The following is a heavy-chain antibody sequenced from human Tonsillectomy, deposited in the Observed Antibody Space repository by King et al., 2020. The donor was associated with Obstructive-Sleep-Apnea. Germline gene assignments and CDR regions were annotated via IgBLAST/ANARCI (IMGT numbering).Heavy chain of an antibody. J-gene: IGHJ6*02. D-gene: IGHD6-13*01. CDR1: GFTFGDYA. Sequence: EVQLVESGGGLVQPGRSLRLSCTGSGFTFGDYAMSWFRQAPGKGLEWVGFIRSKAYGGTIEYAASVKGRFTISRDDSKSIAYLQMNSLKTEDTAVYYCTTARSWESYYYYSNGMDVWGQGTTVTVSS. CDR2: IRSKAYGGTI. CDR3: TTARSWESYYYYSNGMDV. V-gene: IGHV3-49*03.